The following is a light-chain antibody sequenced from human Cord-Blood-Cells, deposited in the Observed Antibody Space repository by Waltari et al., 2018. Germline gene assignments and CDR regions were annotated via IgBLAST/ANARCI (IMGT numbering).Light chain of an antibody. J-gene: IGLJ2*01. Sequence: QSALTQPASVSGSPGQSITISCTGTSSDVGGYNYVSWYQQHPGKAPKLMIYDVSKRPSGVSNRFSGSKSGNTASLTISGLQAEYEADYYCSSYTSSSTLVFGGGTKLTVL. CDR1: SSDVGGYNY. CDR2: DVS. V-gene: IGLV2-14*01. CDR3: SSYTSSSTLV.